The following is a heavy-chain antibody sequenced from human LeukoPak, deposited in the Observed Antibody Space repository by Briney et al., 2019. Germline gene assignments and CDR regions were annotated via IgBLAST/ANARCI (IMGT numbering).Heavy chain of an antibody. D-gene: IGHD5-24*01. CDR3: ARGWRWLQLSGDYYYMDV. V-gene: IGHV3-21*01. Sequence: GGSLRLSCAASGFTFSSYSMNWVRQAPGKGLEWVSSISSSSSYIYYADSVKGRFTISRDNAKNSLYLQMNSLRAEDTAVYYCARGWRWLQLSGDYYYMDVWGKGTTVTVSS. CDR2: ISSSSSYI. CDR1: GFTFSSYS. J-gene: IGHJ6*03.